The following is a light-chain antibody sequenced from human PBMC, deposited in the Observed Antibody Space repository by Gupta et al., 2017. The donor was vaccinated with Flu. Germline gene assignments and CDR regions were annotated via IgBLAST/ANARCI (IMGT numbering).Light chain of an antibody. J-gene: IGLJ1*01. Sequence: QSVLTPPPSASGTPGERVTISCSGSRSNIGVNAVNWYQQLPGTSPKLLIFSTDQRPSGAPDQFSGSKSGTSAFLAISGLQSEDEADYYCAAWDDSLNVYVFGTGTKVTVL. CDR1: RSNIGVNA. CDR3: AAWDDSLNVYV. CDR2: STD. V-gene: IGLV1-44*01.